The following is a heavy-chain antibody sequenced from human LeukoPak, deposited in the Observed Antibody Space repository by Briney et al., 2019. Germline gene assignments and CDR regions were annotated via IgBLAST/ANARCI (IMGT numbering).Heavy chain of an antibody. CDR3: ARRSSSLFYFDY. CDR2: IFYSGST. J-gene: IGHJ4*02. Sequence: PSETLSLTCTVSGGSITSYYWSWIRQPPGKGQEWIGHIFYSGSTKYNPSLKSRVTISVDTSKNQFSLKLSSVTAADTAVYYCARRSSSLFYFDYWGQGTLATVSS. D-gene: IGHD6-19*01. CDR1: GGSITSYY. V-gene: IGHV4-59*08.